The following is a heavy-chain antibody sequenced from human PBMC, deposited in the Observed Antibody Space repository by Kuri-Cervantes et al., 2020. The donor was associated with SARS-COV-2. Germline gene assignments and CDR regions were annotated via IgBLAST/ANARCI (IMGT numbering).Heavy chain of an antibody. V-gene: IGHV4-34*01. Sequence: ESLKISCAVYGGSFSGYYWSWIRQPPGKGLEWIGEINHSGSTNYNPSLKSRVTISVDTSKNQFSLKLSSVTAADTAVYYGARGFGDIVVVPAAREYNWFDPWGQGTLVTVSS. J-gene: IGHJ5*02. CDR2: INHSGST. CDR1: GGSFSGYY. CDR3: ARGFGDIVVVPAAREYNWFDP. D-gene: IGHD2-2*01.